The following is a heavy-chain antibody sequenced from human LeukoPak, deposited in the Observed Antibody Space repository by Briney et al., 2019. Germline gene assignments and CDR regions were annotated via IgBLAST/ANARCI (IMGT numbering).Heavy chain of an antibody. V-gene: IGHV3-48*03. CDR3: VREGLGTTGWYGPVF. Sequence: GGSLRLSCAASGFTFSSYWMSWIRQAPGKGLEWVSYISGSGINIYYADSVRGRFTISRDNAKNSLFLQMNNLRAEDTAVYYCVREGLGTTGWYGPVFWGQGTLVTVSS. CDR2: ISGSGINI. D-gene: IGHD6-19*01. J-gene: IGHJ4*02. CDR1: GFTFSSYW.